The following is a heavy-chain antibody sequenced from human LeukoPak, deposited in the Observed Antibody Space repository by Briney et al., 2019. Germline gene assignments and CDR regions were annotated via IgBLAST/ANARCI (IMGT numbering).Heavy chain of an antibody. CDR1: GFTFSSYA. Sequence: GGSLRLSCAASGFTFSSYAMSWVRQAPGKGLEWVSAISGSGGSTYYADSVKGRFTISRDNSKNTLYLQMNSLRAEDTAVYYCAREGVVPAANSPYYFDYWGQGTLVTVSS. D-gene: IGHD2-2*01. CDR2: ISGSGGST. CDR3: AREGVVPAANSPYYFDY. V-gene: IGHV3-23*01. J-gene: IGHJ4*02.